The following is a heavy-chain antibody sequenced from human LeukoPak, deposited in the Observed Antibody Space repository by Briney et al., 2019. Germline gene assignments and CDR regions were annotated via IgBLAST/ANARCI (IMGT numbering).Heavy chain of an antibody. CDR3: ARDGGITIFGVVIFDAFDI. CDR2: MNPNSGNT. Sequence: ASVKVSCKASGYTFTSYDINWVRQATGQGLEWMGWMNPNSGNTGYAQKFQGRVTMTRNTSISTAYMELSSLRSEDTAVYYCARDGGITIFGVVIFDAFDIWGQGTMVTVSS. V-gene: IGHV1-8*01. D-gene: IGHD3-3*01. J-gene: IGHJ3*02. CDR1: GYTFTSYD.